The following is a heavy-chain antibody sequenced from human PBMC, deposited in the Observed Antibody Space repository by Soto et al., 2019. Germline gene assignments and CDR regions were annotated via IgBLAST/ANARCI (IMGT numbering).Heavy chain of an antibody. CDR3: ARSWAVAGSYDY. Sequence: GGSLRLSCAASGFTVSSNYMNWVRQAPGKGLEWVSVIYSGGSTYYADSVKGRFTISRDNSKSTLYLQMNSLRAEDTAVYYCARSWAVAGSYDYWGQGTLVTVSS. J-gene: IGHJ4*02. CDR1: GFTVSSNY. V-gene: IGHV3-66*01. CDR2: IYSGGST. D-gene: IGHD6-19*01.